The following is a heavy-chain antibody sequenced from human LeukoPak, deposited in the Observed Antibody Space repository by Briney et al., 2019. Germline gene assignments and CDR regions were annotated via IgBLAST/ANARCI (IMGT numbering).Heavy chain of an antibody. Sequence: GGSLRLSCAASGFTFSSYGMHWVRQAPGKGLEWVAVISYDGSNKYYADSVKGRFTISRDNSKNTLYRKMNSRRARDTAVFYCAKDNSYVSGSLDNWGQGTRVTVSS. CDR1: GFTFSSYG. J-gene: IGHJ4*02. CDR3: AKDNSYVSGSLDN. D-gene: IGHD3-10*01. V-gene: IGHV3-30*18. CDR2: ISYDGSNK.